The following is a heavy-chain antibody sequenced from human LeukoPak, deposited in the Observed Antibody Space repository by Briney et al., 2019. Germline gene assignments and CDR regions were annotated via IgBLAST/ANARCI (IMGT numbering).Heavy chain of an antibody. D-gene: IGHD2-2*01. CDR1: GGSISSGGYY. V-gene: IGHV3-23*01. J-gene: IGHJ4*02. Sequence: PSETLSLTCTVSGGSISSGGYYWSWVRQAPGKGLEWVSTISGSGGSTFYADSVKGRFIISRDNSKNTVYLQTNSLRVEDAAVYFCAKRARGYCSSTNCGTDYWGQGTLVTVSS. CDR2: ISGSGGST. CDR3: AKRARGYCSSTNCGTDY.